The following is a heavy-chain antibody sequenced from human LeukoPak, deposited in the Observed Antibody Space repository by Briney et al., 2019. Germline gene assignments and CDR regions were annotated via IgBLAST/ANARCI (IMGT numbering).Heavy chain of an antibody. J-gene: IGHJ4*02. Sequence: PGGSLRLSCAASGFTFSSYGMPWVRQAPGKGLEWVAVIWYDGSNKYYADSVKGRFTISRDNSKNALYLQMNSLRAEDTAVYYCVKQVVDYDFWSGQSGYWGQGTLVTVSS. CDR1: GFTFSSYG. D-gene: IGHD3-3*01. V-gene: IGHV3-33*06. CDR3: VKQVVDYDFWSGQSGY. CDR2: IWYDGSNK.